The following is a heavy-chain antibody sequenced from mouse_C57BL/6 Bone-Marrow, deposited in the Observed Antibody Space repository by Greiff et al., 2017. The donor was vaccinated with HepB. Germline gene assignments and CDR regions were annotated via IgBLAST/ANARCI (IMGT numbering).Heavy chain of an antibody. J-gene: IGHJ3*01. CDR1: GFTFSSYA. CDR2: ISDGGSYT. CDR3: ARDYAWFAY. V-gene: IGHV5-4*01. D-gene: IGHD1-1*02. Sequence: EVQLQESGVGLVKPGGSLKLSCAASGFTFSSYAMSWVRQTPEKRLEWVATISDGGSYTYYPDNVKGRFTISRDNAKNNLYLQMSHLKSEDTAMYYCARDYAWFAYWGQGTGVTVSA.